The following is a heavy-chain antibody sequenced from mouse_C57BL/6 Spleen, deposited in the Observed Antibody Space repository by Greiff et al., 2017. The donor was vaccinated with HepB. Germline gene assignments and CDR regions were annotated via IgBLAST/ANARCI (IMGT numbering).Heavy chain of an antibody. CDR3: ARRRTTVVAYYFDY. J-gene: IGHJ2*01. CDR1: GYTFTDYY. V-gene: IGHV1-26*01. Sequence: EVQLQQSGPELVKPGASVKISCKASGYTFTDYYMNWVKQSHGKSLEWIGDINPNNGGTSYNQKFKGKATLTVDKSSSTAYMELRSLTSEDSAVYYCARRRTTVVAYYFDYWGQGTTLTVSS. CDR2: INPNNGGT. D-gene: IGHD1-1*01.